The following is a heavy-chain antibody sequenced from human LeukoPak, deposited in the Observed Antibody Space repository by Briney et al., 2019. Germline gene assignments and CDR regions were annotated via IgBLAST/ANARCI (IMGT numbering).Heavy chain of an antibody. Sequence: RPSETLSLTCAVYGGPFSGYYWSWIRQPPGKGLEWIGEINHSGSTNYNPSLKSRVTISVDTSKNQFSLKLSSVTAADTAVYYCARADYGDYNDYYFDYWGQGTLVTVSS. CDR2: INHSGST. V-gene: IGHV4-34*01. CDR3: ARADYGDYNDYYFDY. CDR1: GGPFSGYY. D-gene: IGHD4-17*01. J-gene: IGHJ4*02.